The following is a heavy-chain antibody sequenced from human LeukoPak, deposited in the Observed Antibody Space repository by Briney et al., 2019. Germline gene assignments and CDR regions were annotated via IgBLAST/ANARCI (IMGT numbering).Heavy chain of an antibody. J-gene: IGHJ4*02. V-gene: IGHV1-18*01. CDR2: ISTSNGDT. Sequence: GASVKVSCKASGYTFSTYGISWVRQAPGQGLEWMGWISTSNGDTKYAQKLQGRVTMTTDTSTSTAYMELRSLRSDDTAVYYCARVVHPRGRDFWSGYFVVPGGYFDYWGQGTLVTVSS. CDR1: GYTFSTYG. CDR3: ARVVHPRGRDFWSGYFVVPGGYFDY. D-gene: IGHD3-3*01.